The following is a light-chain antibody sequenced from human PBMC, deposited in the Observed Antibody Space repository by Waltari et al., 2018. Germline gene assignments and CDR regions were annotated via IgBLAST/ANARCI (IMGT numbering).Light chain of an antibody. CDR1: SSDVGGYDY. J-gene: IGLJ1*01. V-gene: IGLV2-14*01. Sequence: QSALTQPASVSGSPGQSIPISCTGTSSDVGGYDYASWYQQHPGKAPKLMIYQVSHRPSGISIRFSGSKSGNTASLTISGLQAEDEADYYCTSYTSDSSYVFGTGTKVSVL. CDR3: TSYTSDSSYV. CDR2: QVS.